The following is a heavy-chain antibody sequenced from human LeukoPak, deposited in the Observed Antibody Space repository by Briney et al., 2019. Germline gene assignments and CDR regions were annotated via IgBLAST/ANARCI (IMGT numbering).Heavy chain of an antibody. CDR2: INHSGST. V-gene: IGHV4-34*01. CDR3: ARYRGYSYGFYYYYMDV. Sequence: SETLSLTCAVYGGSFSGYYWSWIRQPPGKGLEWIGEINHSGSTNYNPSLKSRVTISVDTSKNQFSLKLSSVTAADTAVYYCARYRGYSYGFYYYYMDVWGKGTTVTVSS. CDR1: GGSFSGYY. J-gene: IGHJ6*03. D-gene: IGHD5-18*01.